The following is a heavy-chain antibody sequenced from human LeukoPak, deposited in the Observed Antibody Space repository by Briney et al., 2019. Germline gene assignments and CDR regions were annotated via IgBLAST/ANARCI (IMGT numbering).Heavy chain of an antibody. D-gene: IGHD1-26*01. CDR3: ARDLHSGAYTFDY. CDR2: ISSTSYTM. CDR1: GFTFSSSS. Sequence: GGSLRLSCAASGFTFSSSSMNWVRQAPGKGLEWVSYISSTSYTMYYADSVKGRFTISRDNAKNSLYLQMDSLRDEDTAVYYCARDLHSGAYTFDYWGQGTLVTVSS. J-gene: IGHJ4*02. V-gene: IGHV3-48*02.